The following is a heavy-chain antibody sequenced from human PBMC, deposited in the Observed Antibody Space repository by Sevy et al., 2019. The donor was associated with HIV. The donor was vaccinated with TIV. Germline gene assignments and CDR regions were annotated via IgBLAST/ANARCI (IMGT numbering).Heavy chain of an antibody. D-gene: IGHD5-12*01. J-gene: IGHJ6*02. V-gene: IGHV3-30*04. Sequence: GGSLRLSCAASGFTFINHAMHWVRQAPGKGLEWVTVISNDGSNKYYADSVKGRFTISRDTSKSTVYLQMDSLRAEDTAVYYCARDLNSGYANYYYYGMDVWGQGTTVTVSS. CDR1: GFTFINHA. CDR2: ISNDGSNK. CDR3: ARDLNSGYANYYYYGMDV.